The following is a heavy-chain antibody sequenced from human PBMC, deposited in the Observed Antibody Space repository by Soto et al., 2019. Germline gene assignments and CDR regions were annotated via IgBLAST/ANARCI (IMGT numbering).Heavy chain of an antibody. CDR3: AKVPPRSGRGY. CDR1: GFTFSTFT. J-gene: IGHJ4*02. Sequence: EVQLLDSGGGLVQPGGSLRLSCAASGFTFSTFTMSWVRQAPGKGLECVSSITGGGGATYYADSVKGRFTNSRDNSRNTLHLQKNTLRDEDTAVYYCAKVPPRSGRGYWGQGTLVTVSS. V-gene: IGHV3-23*01. D-gene: IGHD3-10*01. CDR2: ITGGGGAT.